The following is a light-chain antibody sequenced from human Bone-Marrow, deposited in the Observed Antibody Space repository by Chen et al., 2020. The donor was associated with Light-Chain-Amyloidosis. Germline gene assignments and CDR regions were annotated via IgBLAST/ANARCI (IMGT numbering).Light chain of an antibody. CDR2: DNE. CDR3: GTWDSSLNIGV. CDR1: SPNIGNNY. V-gene: IGLV1-51*01. Sequence: QSVLTQPPSVSAAPGQKVTISCSGSSPNIGNNYVSWYQQLPGTGPKLLIYDNEKRPAGIPDRFSGSKSGTSVILGITGLQTGDEADYYCGTWDSSLNIGVFGGGTKLTVL. J-gene: IGLJ3*02.